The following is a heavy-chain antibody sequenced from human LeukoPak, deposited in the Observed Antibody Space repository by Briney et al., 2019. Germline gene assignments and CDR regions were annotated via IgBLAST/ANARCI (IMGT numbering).Heavy chain of an antibody. CDR2: ISWNSGAI. Sequence: GGSLRLSCAASGFTFDNNAMHWVRQTPGKGLEWVSGISWNSGAIGYADSVKGRFTISRDSAKNSLYLQMNSLRPEDTALYYCAKDTEDSSSWYYFDYWGQGTLVTVSS. J-gene: IGHJ4*02. CDR3: AKDTEDSSSWYYFDY. D-gene: IGHD6-13*01. CDR1: GFTFDNNA. V-gene: IGHV3-9*01.